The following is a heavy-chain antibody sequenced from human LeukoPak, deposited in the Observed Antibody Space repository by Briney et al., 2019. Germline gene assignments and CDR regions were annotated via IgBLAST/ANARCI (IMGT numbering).Heavy chain of an antibody. CDR1: GFTFSSYA. D-gene: IGHD1-26*01. V-gene: IGHV3-23*01. J-gene: IGHJ3*02. CDR2: ISASGGST. CDR3: AKTGPYSGTYLSAFDI. Sequence: GGSLRLSCAASGFTFSSYAMTWVRQAPGKGLEWVSGISASGGSTYYADSVKGHFTISRDNSKNTLYLQMNSLRAEDTAVYYCAKTGPYSGTYLSAFDIWGQGTMVTVSS.